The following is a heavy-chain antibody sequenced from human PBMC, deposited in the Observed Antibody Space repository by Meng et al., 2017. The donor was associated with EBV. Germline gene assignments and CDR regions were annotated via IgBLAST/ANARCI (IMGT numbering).Heavy chain of an antibody. V-gene: IGHV1-3*01. J-gene: IGHJ4*02. CDR2: INVGVGYT. CDR3: VRGPPVGVPGPGDY. D-gene: IGHD2-21*01. CDR1: GYAFTSYI. Sequence: VRLLPYGDEVKNPGASVKVSCKASGYAFTSYILHWVRQAPGQRLEWMGWINVGVGYTKYSQKFQGRVTISSDTSATTGYMELSSLRSEDTAVYYCVRGPPVGVPGPGDYWGQGTLVTVSS.